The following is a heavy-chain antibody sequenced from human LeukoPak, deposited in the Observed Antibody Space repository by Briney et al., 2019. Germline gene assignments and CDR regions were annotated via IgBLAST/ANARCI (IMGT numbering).Heavy chain of an antibody. CDR1: GFTFSNYE. Sequence: GGSLRLPCAASGFTFSNYEMNWVRQAPGKGLEWVSYISSSGFNKYYADSVKGRFTISRGNAKNSLYLQMNSLRAEDTAVYYCARETGGQWLRLDYWGQGTLVTVSS. CDR2: ISSSGFNK. J-gene: IGHJ4*02. V-gene: IGHV3-48*03. D-gene: IGHD5-12*01. CDR3: ARETGGQWLRLDY.